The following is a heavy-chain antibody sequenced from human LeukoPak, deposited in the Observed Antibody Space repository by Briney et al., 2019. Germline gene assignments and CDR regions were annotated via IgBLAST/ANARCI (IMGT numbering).Heavy chain of an antibody. Sequence: SETLSLTCTVSGASISSSSYYWGWIRQPAGKGLEWIGRIYTSGSINYNPSLKSRVTISLDTSKNQFSLKLGSVTAADTAIYYCAREQWAFRSYYDNSGFHDYWGQGTLVSVSS. V-gene: IGHV4-61*02. J-gene: IGHJ4*02. CDR2: IYTSGSI. D-gene: IGHD3-22*01. CDR1: GASISSSSYY. CDR3: AREQWAFRSYYDNSGFHDY.